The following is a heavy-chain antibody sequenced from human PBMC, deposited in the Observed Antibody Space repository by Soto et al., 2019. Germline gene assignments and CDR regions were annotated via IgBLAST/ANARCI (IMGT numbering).Heavy chain of an antibody. CDR1: GFSFSKFA. CDR3: PNQFVDV. Sequence: EAQMLESGGDLVQPGGSLRLSCAASGFSFSKFAMNWVRLPPGKGLEWVSGISDSGHNVVYADSVRGRFTISRDNSKIILNLQMDRRTVDASAVYYCPNQFVDVGGKGTTVTV. CDR2: ISDSGHNV. J-gene: IGHJ6*03. V-gene: IGHV3-23*01.